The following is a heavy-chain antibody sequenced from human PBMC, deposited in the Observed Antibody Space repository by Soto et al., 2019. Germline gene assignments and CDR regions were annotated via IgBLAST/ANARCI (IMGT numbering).Heavy chain of an antibody. V-gene: IGHV4-59*01. D-gene: IGHD6-13*01. CDR1: GDSINNYY. J-gene: IGHJ4*02. CDR2: IYYTGST. CDR3: AKYRRTEAEGFTLDY. Sequence: SETLSLTCTVSGDSINNYYWSWIRQPPGKRLEWIGYIYYTGSTTYNPSLESRVTMSVDTSKNQFSLKLSSVNAADTAVYYCAKYRRTEAEGFTLDYWGRGTLVTVSS.